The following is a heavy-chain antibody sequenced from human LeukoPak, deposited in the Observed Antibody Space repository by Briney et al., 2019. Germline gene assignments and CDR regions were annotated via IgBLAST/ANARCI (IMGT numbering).Heavy chain of an antibody. CDR3: ARLEYSRWELLGIHDAFDI. CDR1: GGSFSGYY. J-gene: IGHJ3*02. D-gene: IGHD1-26*01. CDR2: INHSGST. Sequence: SETLSLTCAVYGGSFSGYYWSWIRQPPGKGLEWIGEINHSGSTNYNPSLKSRVTISVDTSKNQFSLKLSSVTAADTAVYYCARLEYSRWELLGIHDAFDIWGQGTMVTVSS. V-gene: IGHV4-34*01.